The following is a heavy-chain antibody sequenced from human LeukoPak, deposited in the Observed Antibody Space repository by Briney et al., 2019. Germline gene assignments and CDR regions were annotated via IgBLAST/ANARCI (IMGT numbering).Heavy chain of an antibody. CDR2: ISASGDVT. Sequence: PGGSLRLSCEASRFSFSTYPMGWVRRAPGKGLEWVSGISASGDVTFHADPLKGRFTISRDNSKNTLYLQMNSLRVEDTAVYYCASWPGGWYGEDSWGQGTLVTVSS. V-gene: IGHV3-23*01. CDR3: ASWPGGWYGEDS. D-gene: IGHD6-19*01. CDR1: RFSFSTYP. J-gene: IGHJ4*02.